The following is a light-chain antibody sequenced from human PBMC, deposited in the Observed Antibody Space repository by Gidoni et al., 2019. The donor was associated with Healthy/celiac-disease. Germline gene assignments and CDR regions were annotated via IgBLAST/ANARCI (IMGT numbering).Light chain of an antibody. CDR1: QSISSY. CDR2: AAS. J-gene: IGKJ3*01. CDR3: QQSYSTPRGFT. Sequence: DIQMPQSPSSLSASLGDRVTITVRASQSISSYLNWYQQKPGKAPKLLTYAASSLQSGVPSRFSGSGSGTDFTLTISSLQPEDVATYYCQQSYSTPRGFTFGPGTKVDIK. V-gene: IGKV1-39*01.